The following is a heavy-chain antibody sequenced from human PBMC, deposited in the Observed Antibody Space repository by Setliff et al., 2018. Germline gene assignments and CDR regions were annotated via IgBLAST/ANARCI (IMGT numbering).Heavy chain of an antibody. CDR2: IYYSGST. J-gene: IGHJ4*02. CDR1: GDYISNNPYY. V-gene: IGHV4-39*07. CDR3: ARGGERYYSAS. Sequence: SETLSLTCKVSGDYISNNPYYWGWMRQPPGKGLEWIGSIYYSGSTYYDPSLKSRVTISLDTSKRQFSLNLTSVTAADTAVYYCARGGERYYSASWGQGTLVTVSS. D-gene: IGHD1-20*01.